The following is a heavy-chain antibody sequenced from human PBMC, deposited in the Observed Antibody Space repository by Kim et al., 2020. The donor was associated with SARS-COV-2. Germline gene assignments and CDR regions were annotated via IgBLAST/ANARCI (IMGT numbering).Heavy chain of an antibody. CDR1: GFTFSSYS. Sequence: GGSLRLSCAASGFTFSSYSMNWVRQAPGKGLEWVSSISSSSIYIYYADSVKGRFTISRDNAKNSLYLQMNSLRAEDTAVYYCARGALIDYDILTGYYVSPYFAYWGQGTLVTVSS. V-gene: IGHV3-21*01. J-gene: IGHJ4*02. CDR2: ISSSSIYI. D-gene: IGHD3-9*01. CDR3: ARGALIDYDILTGYYVSPYFAY.